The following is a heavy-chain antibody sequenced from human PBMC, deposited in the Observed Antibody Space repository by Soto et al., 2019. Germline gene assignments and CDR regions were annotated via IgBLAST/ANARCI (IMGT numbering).Heavy chain of an antibody. V-gene: IGHV3-15*01. Sequence: GGSLRLSCAASGFTFSNAWMSWVRQAPGKGLEWVGRIKSKTDGGTTDYAAPVKGRFTISRDDSKNTLYLQMNSLKTEDTAVYYCTVVVPAGDAFDIWGQGTMVTVSS. J-gene: IGHJ3*02. CDR2: IKSKTDGGTT. CDR3: TVVVPAGDAFDI. D-gene: IGHD2-2*01. CDR1: GFTFSNAW.